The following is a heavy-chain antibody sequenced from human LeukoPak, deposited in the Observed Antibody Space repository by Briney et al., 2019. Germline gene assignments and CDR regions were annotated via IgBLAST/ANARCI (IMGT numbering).Heavy chain of an antibody. J-gene: IGHJ4*02. CDR1: GFTVSSNY. V-gene: IGHV3-23*01. CDR2: ISGSGGST. Sequence: GGSPRLSCAASGFTVSSNYMSWVRQAPGKGLEWVSAISGSGGSTYYADSVKGRFTISRDNSKNTLYLQMNSLRAEDTAVYYCAKVTINYLPYYWGQGTLVTVSS. CDR3: AKVTINYLPYY. D-gene: IGHD4/OR15-4a*01.